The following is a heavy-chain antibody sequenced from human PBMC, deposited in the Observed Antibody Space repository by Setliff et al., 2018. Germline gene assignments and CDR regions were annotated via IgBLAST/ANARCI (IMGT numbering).Heavy chain of an antibody. CDR2: IGIYNGDT. CDR3: VRDRPFVVVTATQASFDY. J-gene: IGHJ4*02. CDR1: GYTFSRYG. Sequence: ASVKVSCKASGYTFSRYGFSWVRQAPGQGLEWMGWIGIYNGDTNYAQKLQGRVTMTTDTSTSTAYMELRSLRPDDTAAYYCVRDRPFVVVTATQASFDYWGQGTLVTVSS. D-gene: IGHD2-21*02. V-gene: IGHV1-18*01.